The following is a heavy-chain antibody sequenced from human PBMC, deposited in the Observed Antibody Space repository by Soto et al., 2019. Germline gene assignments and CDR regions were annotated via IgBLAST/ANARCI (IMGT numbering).Heavy chain of an antibody. Sequence: EVELLESGGGLVQPGGSLRLSCVGSGFTFSSYSMNWLRQAPGRGLEWVLAISGSGASTYYADSVRGRFTISRDNSKNTLYLQMNSLRVEDTAVYYCATGLGQQLVRVAGPWGRGTLVTVSS. J-gene: IGHJ5*02. V-gene: IGHV3-23*01. D-gene: IGHD6-13*01. CDR2: ISGSGAST. CDR1: GFTFSSYS. CDR3: ATGLGQQLVRVAGP.